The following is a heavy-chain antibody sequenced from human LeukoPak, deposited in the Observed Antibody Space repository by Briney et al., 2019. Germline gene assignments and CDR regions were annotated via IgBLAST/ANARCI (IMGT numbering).Heavy chain of an antibody. Sequence: ASVKVSCKASGYTFTAYYMHWVRQAPGQGLEWMGRINPNSGGTNYAQKFQGRVTMTRDTSISTAYMELNRLRSDDTAMYYCARKGQYSTSWSEIDYWGQGTLVTVSS. V-gene: IGHV1-2*06. CDR2: INPNSGGT. J-gene: IGHJ4*02. CDR1: GYTFTAYY. D-gene: IGHD2-2*01. CDR3: ARKGQYSTSWSEIDY.